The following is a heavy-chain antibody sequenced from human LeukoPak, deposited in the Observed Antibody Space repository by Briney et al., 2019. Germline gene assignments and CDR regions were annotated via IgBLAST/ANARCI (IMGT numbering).Heavy chain of an antibody. V-gene: IGHV3-66*01. CDR1: GFTVSSNY. CDR2: IYSGGNT. CDR3: ARGYCSGGSCPFDY. Sequence: GGSLRLSCAASGFTVSSNYMSWVRQAPGKGLECVSAIYSGGNTYYADFVKGRFTISRDNSKNTLYLQMNSLRAEDTAVYYCARGYCSGGSCPFDYWGQGTLVTVSS. D-gene: IGHD2-15*01. J-gene: IGHJ4*02.